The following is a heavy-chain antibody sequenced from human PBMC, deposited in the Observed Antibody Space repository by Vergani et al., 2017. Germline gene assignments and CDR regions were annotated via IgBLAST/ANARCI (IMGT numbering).Heavy chain of an antibody. J-gene: IGHJ4*02. CDR2: IYYSGST. D-gene: IGHD6-13*01. V-gene: IGHV4-39*01. Sequence: QVQLQESGPGLVKPSETLSLTCTVSGGSVSSSSYYWGWIRQPPGKGLEWIGSIYYSGSTYYNPSLKSRVTISVDTSKNQFSLKRSSVTAADTAVYYCARHLFSSTLYYFDYWGQGTLVTVSS. CDR3: ARHLFSSTLYYFDY. CDR1: GGSVSSSSYY.